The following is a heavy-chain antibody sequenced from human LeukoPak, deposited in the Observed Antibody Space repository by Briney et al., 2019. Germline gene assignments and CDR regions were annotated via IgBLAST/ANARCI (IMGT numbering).Heavy chain of an antibody. D-gene: IGHD1-1*01. CDR1: GYTFTGYY. Sequence: ASVKVSCKASGYTFTGYYMHWVRQAPGQGLEWMGRINPNSGGTNYAQKFQGRVTMTRDTSISTAYMELSRLRSDDTAVYYCARWSLTTGRFDYWGQGTLVTVSS. V-gene: IGHV1-2*06. CDR3: ARWSLTTGRFDY. CDR2: INPNSGGT. J-gene: IGHJ4*02.